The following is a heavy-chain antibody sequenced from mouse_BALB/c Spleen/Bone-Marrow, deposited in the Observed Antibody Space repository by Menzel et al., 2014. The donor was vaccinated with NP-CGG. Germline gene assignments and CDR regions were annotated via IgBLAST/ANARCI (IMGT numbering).Heavy chain of an antibody. CDR1: GYTFTTYT. CDR2: INPSSGYT. D-gene: IGHD2-2*01. Sequence: QVQLQQSGAELARPGASVKMSCKASGYTFTTYTMHWVKQRPGQGLEWIGYINPSSGYTNYNQKFKDKATLTADKSSSTAYMQLSSLTSEDSAVYFCAKRDIYYGYDGNAMDYWGQGTSVIVSS. CDR3: AKRDIYYGYDGNAMDY. J-gene: IGHJ4*01. V-gene: IGHV1-4*01.